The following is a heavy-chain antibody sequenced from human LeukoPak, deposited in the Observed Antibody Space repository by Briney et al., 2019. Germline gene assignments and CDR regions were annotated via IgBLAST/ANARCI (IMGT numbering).Heavy chain of an antibody. Sequence: GGSLRLPRASSGFTLSSYAMSWVRQAPGKGLEWVSAISGSGGSTYYADSVKGRFTISRDNSKNTLYLQMNSLRAEDTAVYYCAKDKKYSSGWYYFDYWGQGTLVTVSS. CDR2: ISGSGGST. J-gene: IGHJ4*02. CDR1: GFTLSSYA. CDR3: AKDKKYSSGWYYFDY. V-gene: IGHV3-23*01. D-gene: IGHD6-19*01.